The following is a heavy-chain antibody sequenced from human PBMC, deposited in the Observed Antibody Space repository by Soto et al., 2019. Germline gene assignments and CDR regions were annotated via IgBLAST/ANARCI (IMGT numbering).Heavy chain of an antibody. CDR3: ARDGALGENYYCYGMDV. Sequence: QVQLVQSGAEVKKPGASVKVSCKASGYTFTSYGISWVRQAPGQGLEWMGWISAYNGNTNYAQKLQGRVTMTTDTSTSTAYMELRSRRSDDTAVYYCARDGALGENYYCYGMDVWGQGTTVTVSS. D-gene: IGHD3-16*01. V-gene: IGHV1-18*01. CDR2: ISAYNGNT. J-gene: IGHJ6*02. CDR1: GYTFTSYG.